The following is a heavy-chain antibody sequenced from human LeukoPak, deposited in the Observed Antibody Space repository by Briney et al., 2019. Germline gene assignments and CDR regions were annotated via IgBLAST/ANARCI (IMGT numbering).Heavy chain of an antibody. D-gene: IGHD2-2*02. V-gene: IGHV3-7*01. CDR2: IKQDGSEK. CDR1: GFTFSSYW. Sequence: GGSLRLSCAASGFTFSSYWMSWVRQAPGKGLEWVANIKQDGSEKYYVDSVKGRFTISRDNAKNSLYLQMNSLRAEDTAVYYCARRGPIQSYYYYGMDVWGQGTTVTVSS. J-gene: IGHJ6*02. CDR3: ARRGPIQSYYYYGMDV.